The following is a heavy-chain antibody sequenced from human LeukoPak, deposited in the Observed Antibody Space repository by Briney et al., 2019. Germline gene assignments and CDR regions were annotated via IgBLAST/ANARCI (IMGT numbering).Heavy chain of an antibody. D-gene: IGHD3-16*02. CDR2: ISDDGGCT. CDR3: GSDPLSVGLDY. J-gene: IGHJ4*02. Sequence: GGSLRLSCVASGFNFDNYAMHWVRQAPGKGLEWVSLISDDGGCTFSADSVKGRFSISRDNSKNSLYLQMNSLTAEDTAVYYCGSDPLSVGLDYWGQGTLVTVSS. CDR1: GFNFDNYA. V-gene: IGHV3-43*02.